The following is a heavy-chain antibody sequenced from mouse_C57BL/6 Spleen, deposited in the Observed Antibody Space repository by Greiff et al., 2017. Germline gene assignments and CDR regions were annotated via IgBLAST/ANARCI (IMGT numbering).Heavy chain of an antibody. V-gene: IGHV4-1*01. D-gene: IGHD1-1*01. Sequence: EVKLLESGGGLVQPGGSLKLSCAASGIAFSRYWMSWVRRAPGKGLEWIGEINPDSSTINYAPSLKDKFIISRDNAKNTLYLQMSKVRSEDTALYYCARRGNYYGSLDYWGQGTTLTVSS. CDR3: ARRGNYYGSLDY. J-gene: IGHJ2*01. CDR2: INPDSSTI. CDR1: GIAFSRYW.